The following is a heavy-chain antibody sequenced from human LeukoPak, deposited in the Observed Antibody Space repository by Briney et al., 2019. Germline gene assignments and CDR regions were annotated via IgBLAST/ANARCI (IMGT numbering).Heavy chain of an antibody. J-gene: IGHJ4*02. D-gene: IGHD1-20*01. CDR2: INPSGVTT. CDR3: ARGLTCNWNLHAFDY. Sequence: GASVKVSCKASGYTFTSYYMNWVRQAPGQGLEWMGIINPSGVTTNYAQKFQGRVTMTRDTSTSTVYMELSSLRSEDTAVYYCARGLTCNWNLHAFDYWGQGTLVTVSS. V-gene: IGHV1-46*01. CDR1: GYTFTSYY.